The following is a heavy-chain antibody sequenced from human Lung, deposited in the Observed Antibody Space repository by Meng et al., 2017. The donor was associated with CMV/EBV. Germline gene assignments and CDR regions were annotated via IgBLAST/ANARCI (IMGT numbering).Heavy chain of an antibody. CDR1: GGTFRKYS. V-gene: IGHV1-69*05. D-gene: IGHD4/OR15-4a*01. Sequence: KVSCKASGGTFRKYSISWVRQAPGQGLEWMGGILPIFGIAKIAQNFQGRVTITTDGSTSTAYMEVSSLRSEDTAVYYCARVGGTMVKNGYFDYWGQGTLVTVSS. CDR2: ILPIFGIA. J-gene: IGHJ4*02. CDR3: ARVGGTMVKNGYFDY.